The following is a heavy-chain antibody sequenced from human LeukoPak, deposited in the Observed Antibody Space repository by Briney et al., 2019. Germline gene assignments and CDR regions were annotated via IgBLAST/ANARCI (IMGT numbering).Heavy chain of an antibody. V-gene: IGHV3-11*04. CDR1: GFIFSDYY. D-gene: IGHD4-17*01. J-gene: IGHJ2*01. CDR2: ISSSGSTI. Sequence: RSGGSLRLSCAVSGFIFSDYYMSWIRQAPGKGLEWVSYISSSGSTIYYADSVKGRFTISRDNAKNSLYLQMNSLRAEDTAVYYCARDDDYGDYSDWYFDLWGRGTLVTVSS. CDR3: ARDDDYGDYSDWYFDL.